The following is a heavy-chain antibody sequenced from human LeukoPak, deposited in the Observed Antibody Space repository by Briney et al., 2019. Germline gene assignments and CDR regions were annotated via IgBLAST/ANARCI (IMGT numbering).Heavy chain of an antibody. V-gene: IGHV3-48*03. CDR2: ISSSGSTI. CDR1: GFTFSSYE. CDR3: ARDHGDYDYYYYYMDV. Sequence: PGGSLRLSCAASGFTFSSYEMNWVRQAPGKGLEWVSYISSSGSTIYYADSVKGRFTISRDNAKNSLYLQMNSLRAEDTAVYYCARDHGDYDYYYYYMDVWGKGTTVTISS. J-gene: IGHJ6*03. D-gene: IGHD4-17*01.